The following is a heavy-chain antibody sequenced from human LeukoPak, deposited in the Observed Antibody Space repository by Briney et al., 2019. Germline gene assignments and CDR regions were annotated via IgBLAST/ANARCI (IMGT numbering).Heavy chain of an antibody. J-gene: IGHJ4*02. V-gene: IGHV3-48*03. CDR1: GFTFSNSA. D-gene: IGHD4-17*01. Sequence: GGSLRLSCVASGFTFSNSAMNWVRQAPGKGLEWVSYISSSGSTIYYADSVKGRFTISRDNAKNSLYLQMNSLRAVDTAVYYCARAMTTVTYTATGFDYWGQGTLVTVSS. CDR2: ISSSGSTI. CDR3: ARAMTTVTYTATGFDY.